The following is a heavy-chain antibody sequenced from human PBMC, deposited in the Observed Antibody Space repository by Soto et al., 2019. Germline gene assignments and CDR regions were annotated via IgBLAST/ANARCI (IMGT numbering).Heavy chain of an antibody. Sequence: GGSLRLSCAASGFTSFIYYSMNCVRQAPGKGLEWVAFISGRGSPIYYADSVRGRFTISRDNAKNSLSLEMNRLRVEDTAVYYCARVRGHSYGYVDFWGQGTLVTVSS. CDR1: GFTSFIYYS. CDR3: ARVRGHSYGYVDF. J-gene: IGHJ4*02. CDR2: ISGRGSPI. D-gene: IGHD5-18*01. V-gene: IGHV3-48*01.